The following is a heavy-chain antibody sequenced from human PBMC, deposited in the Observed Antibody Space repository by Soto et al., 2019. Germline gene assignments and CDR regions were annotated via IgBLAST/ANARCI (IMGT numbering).Heavy chain of an antibody. V-gene: IGHV1-69*13. J-gene: IGHJ6*02. D-gene: IGHD1-1*01. CDR2: IIPIFGTA. CDR1: GYTFTGYY. Sequence: SVKVSCKASGYTFTGYYMHWVRQAPGQGLEWMGGIIPIFGTANYAQKFQGRVTITADESTSTAYMELSSLRSEDAAVYYCARAGGRTGTTSKYYYGMDVRGQGTTVPVAS. CDR3: ARAGGRTGTTSKYYYGMDV.